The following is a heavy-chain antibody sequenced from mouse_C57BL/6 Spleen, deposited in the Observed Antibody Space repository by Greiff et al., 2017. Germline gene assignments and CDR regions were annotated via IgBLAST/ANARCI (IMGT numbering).Heavy chain of an antibody. V-gene: IGHV1-69*01. Sequence: VQLQQPGAELVMPGASVKLSCKASGYTFTSYWMHWVKQRPGQGLEWIGEIDPSDSYTNYNQKFKGKSTLTVDKSSSTAYMQLSSLTSEDSAVXYCARWSIYDGYRGYFDVWGTGTTVTVSS. D-gene: IGHD2-3*01. CDR2: IDPSDSYT. CDR3: ARWSIYDGYRGYFDV. J-gene: IGHJ1*03. CDR1: GYTFTSYW.